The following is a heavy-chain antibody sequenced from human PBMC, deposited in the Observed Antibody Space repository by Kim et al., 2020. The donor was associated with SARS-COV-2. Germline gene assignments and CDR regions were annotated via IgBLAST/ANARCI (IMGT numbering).Heavy chain of an antibody. Sequence: GGSLRLSCAASGFTFSSYGMHWVRQAPGKGLEWVAVISYDGSNKYYADSVKGRFTISRDNSKNTLYLQMNSLRAEDTAVYYCAKDGRGAQGLSTVDYWG. CDR1: GFTFSSYG. D-gene: IGHD6-19*01. J-gene: IGHJ4*01. CDR3: AKDGRGAQGLSTVDY. CDR2: ISYDGSNK. V-gene: IGHV3-30*18.